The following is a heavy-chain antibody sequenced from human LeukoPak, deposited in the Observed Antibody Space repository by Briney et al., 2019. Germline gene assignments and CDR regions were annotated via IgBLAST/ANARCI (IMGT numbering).Heavy chain of an antibody. D-gene: IGHD2-2*01. CDR3: SRGSSTSITYYMDV. CDR2: INPNSGGT. CDR1: GYTFTGYY. J-gene: IGHJ6*03. Sequence: SVKLYFKSSGYTFTGYYIHWVRLAPGQGLEWMGWINPNSGGTNYAQKFQGRVTMTRDTAISTAYMELSRLRFDDTAVYYCSRGSSTSITYYMDVWGKGTTVTVSS. V-gene: IGHV1-2*02.